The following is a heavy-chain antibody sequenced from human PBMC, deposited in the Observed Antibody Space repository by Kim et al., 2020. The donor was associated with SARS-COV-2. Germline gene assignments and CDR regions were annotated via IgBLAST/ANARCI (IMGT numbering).Heavy chain of an antibody. D-gene: IGHD5-12*01. V-gene: IGHV1-46*01. CDR3: ARDPPLGHIVATRMDV. J-gene: IGHJ6*02. Sequence: KFQGRVTMTRDTSTSTVYMELSSLRSEDTAVYYCARDPPLGHIVATRMDVWGQGTTVTVSS.